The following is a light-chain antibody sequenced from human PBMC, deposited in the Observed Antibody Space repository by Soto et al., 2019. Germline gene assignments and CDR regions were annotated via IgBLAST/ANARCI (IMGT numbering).Light chain of an antibody. J-gene: IGKJ5*01. V-gene: IGKV3-20*01. Sequence: EIVLTQSPGTLSLSPGERVTLSCRSSQSIATSYLAWYQQKPGQAPRLLIYGASNRATGIPDRFSGSGSETDFTLTISRREPEDLARYYCQQYGSSPAITFGQGTRLEI. CDR3: QQYGSSPAIT. CDR1: QSIATSY. CDR2: GAS.